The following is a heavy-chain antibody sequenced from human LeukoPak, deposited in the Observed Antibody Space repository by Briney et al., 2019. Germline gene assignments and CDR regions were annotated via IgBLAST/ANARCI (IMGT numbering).Heavy chain of an antibody. J-gene: IGHJ4*02. V-gene: IGHV3-23*01. CDR1: GFIFSNYA. CDR3: VKASWRYDN. CDR2: ISGSGDST. Sequence: GGSLRLSCAASGFIFSNYAMSGVRQAPGKGLEWVSLISGSGDSTYYADSVKGRFTIPRDNSKNTLYLQMNSLRAKDTADYYCVKASWRYDNWGQGNLVTVSS.